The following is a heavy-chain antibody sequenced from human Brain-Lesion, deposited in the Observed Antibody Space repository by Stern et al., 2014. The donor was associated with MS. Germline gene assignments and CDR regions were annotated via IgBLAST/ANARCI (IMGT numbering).Heavy chain of an antibody. CDR3: ARGYYGSGRPQKGMDV. CDR1: GYTFTGYY. J-gene: IGHJ6*02. V-gene: IGHV1-2*02. CDR2: INPNSGGT. D-gene: IGHD3-10*01. Sequence: QLVQSGAEVKKPGASVKVSCKASGYTFTGYYMDWGRQAPGQGIEWMGWINPNSGGTHYAQKFQGRVTMTRDTSITTAYMELSRLRSDDTAVYYCARGYYGSGRPQKGMDVWGQGTTVTVSS.